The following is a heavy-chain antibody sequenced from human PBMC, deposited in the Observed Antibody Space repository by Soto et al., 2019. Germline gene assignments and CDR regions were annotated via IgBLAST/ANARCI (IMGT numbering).Heavy chain of an antibody. Sequence: SETLSLTCTVSGGSISSSSYYWGWIRQPPGKGLEWIGSIYYSGSTYYNPSLKSRVTISVDTSKNQFSLKLSSVTAADTAVYYCARHCSGDFWSGCQIDYWGQGTLVTVSS. CDR2: IYYSGST. CDR3: ARHCSGDFWSGCQIDY. V-gene: IGHV4-39*01. CDR1: GGSISSSSYY. J-gene: IGHJ4*02. D-gene: IGHD3-3*01.